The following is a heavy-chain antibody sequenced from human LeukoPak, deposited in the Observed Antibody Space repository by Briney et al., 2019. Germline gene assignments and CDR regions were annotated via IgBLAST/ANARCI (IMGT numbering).Heavy chain of an antibody. CDR1: GGTFSSYA. CDR3: AREWAAKSYYYYYYMDV. V-gene: IGHV1-69*06. D-gene: IGHD1-26*01. CDR2: IIPIFGTA. J-gene: IGHJ6*03. Sequence: SVKVSCKASGGTFSSYAISWVRQAPGQGLEWMGGIIPIFGTANYAQKFQGRVTITADKSTSTAYMELGSLRSEDTAVYYCAREWAAKSYYYYYYMDVWGKGTTVTVSS.